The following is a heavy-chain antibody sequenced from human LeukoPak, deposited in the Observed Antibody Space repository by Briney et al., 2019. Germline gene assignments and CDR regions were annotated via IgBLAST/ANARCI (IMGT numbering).Heavy chain of an antibody. J-gene: IGHJ6*02. CDR2: ISGSRGPI. V-gene: IGHV3-48*01. Sequence: PAGSLTPSCEASGFTFSTYSMNWVRQAPGKGLEWISYISGSRGPIYYSGSVRGRFTISRDDAKNSLFLQMNRLRVEDTAVYYCTREIYYYGMDVWGQASTATVSS. CDR1: GFTFSTYS. CDR3: TREIYYYGMDV.